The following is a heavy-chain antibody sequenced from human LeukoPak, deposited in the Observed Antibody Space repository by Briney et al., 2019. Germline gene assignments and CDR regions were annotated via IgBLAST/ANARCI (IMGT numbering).Heavy chain of an antibody. CDR1: GYSISSGYY. CDR2: IYHSGST. CDR3: ARDALYQLLAGGYMDV. J-gene: IGHJ6*03. V-gene: IGHV4-38-2*02. D-gene: IGHD2-2*01. Sequence: SETLSLTCTVSGYSISSGYYWGWIRQPPGKGLEWIGSIYHSGSTYYNPSLKSRVTISVNTSKNQFSLKLSSVTAADTAVYYCARDALYQLLAGGYMDVWGKGTTVTVSS.